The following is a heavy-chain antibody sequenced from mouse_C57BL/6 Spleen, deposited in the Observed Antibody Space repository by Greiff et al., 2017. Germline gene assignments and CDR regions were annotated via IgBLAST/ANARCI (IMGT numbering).Heavy chain of an antibody. D-gene: IGHD1-1*01. CDR2: IDPNSGGT. V-gene: IGHV1-72*01. CDR3: ARAYYGISYWDFYV. CDR1: GYTFTSYW. J-gene: IGHJ1*03. Sequence: QVQLKQPGAELVKPGASVKLSCKASGYTFTSYWMHWVKQRPGRGLEWIGRIDPNSGGTKYNEKFKSKATLPVDKPSSTAYMQLSSLTSEDSAVDYCARAYYGISYWDFYVWGTGTTVTVSS.